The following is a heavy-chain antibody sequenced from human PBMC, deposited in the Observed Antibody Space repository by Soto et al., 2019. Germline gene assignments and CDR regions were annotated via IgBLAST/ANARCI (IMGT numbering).Heavy chain of an antibody. CDR1: GYTFTTYS. Sequence: QVQLVQSGAEVKKPGASVKVSCKASGYTFTTYSISWVRQAPGQGLEWMGWINPYNGNTIYEQNLQGRLTMTTDTSTSTAYRELRSLRSDDTAVYFCARERSPYYDTNGRYSGNWFDTWGQGTLVTVSS. V-gene: IGHV1-18*01. CDR3: ARERSPYYDTNGRYSGNWFDT. CDR2: INPYNGNT. D-gene: IGHD3-22*01. J-gene: IGHJ5*02.